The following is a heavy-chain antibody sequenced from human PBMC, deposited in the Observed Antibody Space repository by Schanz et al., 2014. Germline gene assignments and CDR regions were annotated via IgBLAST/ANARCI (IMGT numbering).Heavy chain of an antibody. V-gene: IGHV3-15*04. D-gene: IGHD1-20*01. CDR3: TTFNNRDALYI. J-gene: IGHJ3*02. CDR2: IENKANGATT. CDR1: GFTFSDVY. Sequence: EVRLVESGGGLVEPGGSLRLSCSGSGFTFSDVYMSWVRQAPGKGLEWVGRIENKANGATTDYAAPVKGKFTVSRDDSRNTLYLQMNALRTDDTALYYCTTFNNRDALYIWGQGTMVSVSS.